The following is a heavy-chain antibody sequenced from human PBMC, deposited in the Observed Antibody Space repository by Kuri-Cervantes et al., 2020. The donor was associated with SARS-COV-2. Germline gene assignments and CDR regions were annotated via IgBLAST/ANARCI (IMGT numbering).Heavy chain of an antibody. D-gene: IGHD3-3*01. V-gene: IGHV3-30-3*01. CDR1: GFTFSSYA. CDR3: ASVPYYDFWSGYYAH. J-gene: IGHJ4*02. Sequence: GGSLRLSCAASGFTFSSYAMHWVRQAPGKGLEWVAVISYDGSNKYYEDSVKGRFTISRDNSKNTLYLQMNSLRAEDTAVYYCASVPYYDFWSGYYAHWGQGTLVTVSS. CDR2: ISYDGSNK.